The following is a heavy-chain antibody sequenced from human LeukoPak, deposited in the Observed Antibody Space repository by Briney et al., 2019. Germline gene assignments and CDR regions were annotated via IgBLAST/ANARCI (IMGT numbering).Heavy chain of an antibody. J-gene: IGHJ4*02. D-gene: IGHD3-22*01. CDR2: ISAYNGNT. V-gene: IGHV1-18*04. CDR3: AKGESPYYYDSSGYSDYFDY. CDR1: GYTFTSYG. Sequence: ASVKVSCKASGYTFTSYGISWVRQAPGQGLEWMGWISAYNGNTNYALKLQGRVTMTTDTSTSTAYMELRSLRSDDTAVYYCAKGESPYYYDSSGYSDYFDYWGQGTLVTVSS.